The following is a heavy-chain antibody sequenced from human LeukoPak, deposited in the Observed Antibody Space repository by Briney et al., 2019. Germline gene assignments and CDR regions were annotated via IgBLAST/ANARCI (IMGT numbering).Heavy chain of an antibody. J-gene: IGHJ4*02. D-gene: IGHD3-22*01. CDR3: ARDLPPYYDSYSTASISFDY. V-gene: IGHV3-11*01. CDR2: ISSSGSTI. Sequence: PGGSLRLSCAASGFTFSDYYMSWIRQAPGKGLEWVSYISSSGSTIYYADSVKGRFTISRDNAKNSLYLQMNSLRAEDTAVYYCARDLPPYYDSYSTASISFDYWGQGTLVTVSS. CDR1: GFTFSDYY.